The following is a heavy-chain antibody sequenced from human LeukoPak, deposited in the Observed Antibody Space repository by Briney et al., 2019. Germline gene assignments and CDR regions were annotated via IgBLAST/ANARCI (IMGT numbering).Heavy chain of an antibody. CDR2: IWYDGSII. CDR1: GFMFSNYG. CDR3: AKGSYREDL. Sequence: GGSLRLSCVASGFMFSNYGMHWVRQAPGKGLEWVAFIWYDGSIIYYGDSVRGRFTISRDDSKNTLYLQMNSLRPEDTAIYYCAKGSYREDLWGQGTMVTVSP. V-gene: IGHV3-30*02. J-gene: IGHJ3*01. D-gene: IGHD4-11*01.